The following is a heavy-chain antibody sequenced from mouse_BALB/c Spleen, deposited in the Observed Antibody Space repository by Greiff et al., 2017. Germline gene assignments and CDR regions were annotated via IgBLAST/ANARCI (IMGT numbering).Heavy chain of an antibody. Sequence: EVQRVESGAELVKPGASVKLSCTASGFNIKDTYMHWVKQRPEQGLEWIGRIDPANGNTKYDPKFQGKATITADTSSNTAYLQLSSLTSEDTAVYYCARWYGYEAYWGQGTLVTVSA. CDR1: GFNIKDTY. CDR3: ARWYGYEAY. J-gene: IGHJ3*01. CDR2: IDPANGNT. V-gene: IGHV14-3*02. D-gene: IGHD2-2*01.